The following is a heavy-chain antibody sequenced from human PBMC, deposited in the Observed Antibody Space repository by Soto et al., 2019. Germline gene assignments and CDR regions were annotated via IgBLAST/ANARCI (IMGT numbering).Heavy chain of an antibody. Sequence: QVQLVQSGAEVKKPGASVKVSCKASGYTFTGYYMHWVRQAPGQGLEWMGWINPNSGGTNYAQKFQGRVTMTRDTSISTAYMELSRLRSDDTAVYYCARGGAWSGYFTDYYFDYWGQGTLVTVSS. CDR2: INPNSGGT. D-gene: IGHD3-3*01. V-gene: IGHV1-2*02. CDR1: GYTFTGYY. CDR3: ARGGAWSGYFTDYYFDY. J-gene: IGHJ4*02.